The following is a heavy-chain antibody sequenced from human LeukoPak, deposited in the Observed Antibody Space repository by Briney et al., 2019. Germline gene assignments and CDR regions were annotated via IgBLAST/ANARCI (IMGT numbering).Heavy chain of an antibody. CDR2: IYPGGSET. CDR3: ARASRDGYNQNFDH. J-gene: IGHJ4*02. V-gene: IGHV5-51*01. D-gene: IGHD5-24*01. CDR1: GYSFSSYW. Sequence: GEPLKISCKGLGYSFSSYWNAWVRQRPGKGLEWMGIIYPGGSETRYDPSFQGQVTISADRSTSTAYLQWSSLRASDTAMYYCARASRDGYNQNFDHWSQGTLVTVSS.